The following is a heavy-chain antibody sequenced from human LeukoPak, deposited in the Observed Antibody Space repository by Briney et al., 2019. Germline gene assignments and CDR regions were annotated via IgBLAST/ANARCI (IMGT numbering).Heavy chain of an antibody. CDR3: AKDPSGAYYGRLNYFDY. Sequence: GGSLRLSCAASGFTFSSYWMSWVRQAPGKGLEWVSAISGSGGSTYYADSVKGRFTISRDNSKNTLYLQMNSLRAEDTAVYYCAKDPSGAYYGRLNYFDYWGQGTLVTVSS. J-gene: IGHJ4*02. CDR1: GFTFSSYW. CDR2: ISGSGGST. D-gene: IGHD3-10*01. V-gene: IGHV3-23*01.